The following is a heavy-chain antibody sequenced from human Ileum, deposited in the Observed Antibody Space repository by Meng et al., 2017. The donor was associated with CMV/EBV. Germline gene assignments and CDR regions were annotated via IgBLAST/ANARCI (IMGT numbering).Heavy chain of an antibody. D-gene: IGHD6-13*01. CDR2: IRSTANSYAT. CDR1: GFSFSGSA. V-gene: IGHV3-73*01. J-gene: IGHJ4*02. Sequence: CAASGFSFSGSAIHWVRQASGKGLEWVGRIRSTANSYATAYAASVKGRFTISRDDSKNTAYLQMNSLKTEDTAVYYCTRHGSAGTGDYWGQGTLVTVSS. CDR3: TRHGSAGTGDY.